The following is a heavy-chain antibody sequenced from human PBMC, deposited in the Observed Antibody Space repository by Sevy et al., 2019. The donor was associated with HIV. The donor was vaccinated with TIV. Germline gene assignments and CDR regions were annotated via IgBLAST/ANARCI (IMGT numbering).Heavy chain of an antibody. V-gene: IGHV3-48*03. D-gene: IGHD3-10*01. CDR1: GFTFSSYE. J-gene: IGHJ6*03. Sequence: GGSLRLSCAASGFTFSSYEMNWVRQAPGKGLEWVSYISSSGSTIYYADSVKDRFTISRDNAKNSLYLQMNSLRAEDTAVYYCARMPRSGSYYYYYYYYMDVWGKGTTVTVSS. CDR3: ARMPRSGSYYYYYYYYMDV. CDR2: ISSSGSTI.